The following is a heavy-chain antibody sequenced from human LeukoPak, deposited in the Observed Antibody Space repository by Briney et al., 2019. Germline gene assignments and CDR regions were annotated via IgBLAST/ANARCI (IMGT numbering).Heavy chain of an antibody. J-gene: IGHJ4*02. Sequence: GASVKVSCKASGYTFTSYGISWMRQAPGQGLEWMGWISPYNGDTNYAQKLQGRVTMTADTSTSTAYMDLRSLSSDDTAVYYCARDGSSSWYAYWGQGTLVTVSS. CDR1: GYTFTSYG. CDR3: ARDGSSSWYAY. CDR2: ISPYNGDT. V-gene: IGHV1-18*01. D-gene: IGHD6-13*01.